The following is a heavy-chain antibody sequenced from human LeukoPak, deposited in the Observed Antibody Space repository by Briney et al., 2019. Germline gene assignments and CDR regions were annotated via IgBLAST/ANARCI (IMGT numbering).Heavy chain of an antibody. V-gene: IGHV1-18*01. J-gene: IGHJ4*02. Sequence: ASVTVSFKASGYTFTSYGISWVRQAPGQGLEWMGWISAYNGNTNYAQKLQGRVTMTTDTSTSTAYMELRSLRSDDTAVYYCARDAVPYSSSWYPIDYWGQGTLVTVSS. D-gene: IGHD6-13*01. CDR2: ISAYNGNT. CDR3: ARDAVPYSSSWYPIDY. CDR1: GYTFTSYG.